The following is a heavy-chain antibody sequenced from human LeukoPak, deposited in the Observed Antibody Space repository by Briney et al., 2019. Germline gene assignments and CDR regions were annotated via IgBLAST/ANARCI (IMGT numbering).Heavy chain of an antibody. CDR3: ASSLRGFNWFDP. CDR2: ISSSSSYI. Sequence: PGGSLRLSCAASGFTFSSYSMNWVRQAPGKGLEWVSSISSSSSYIYYADSVKGRFTISRDNAKNSLYLQMNSLRAEDTAVYYCASSLRGFNWFDPWGQGTLVTVSS. CDR1: GFTFSSYS. D-gene: IGHD5-12*01. J-gene: IGHJ5*02. V-gene: IGHV3-21*01.